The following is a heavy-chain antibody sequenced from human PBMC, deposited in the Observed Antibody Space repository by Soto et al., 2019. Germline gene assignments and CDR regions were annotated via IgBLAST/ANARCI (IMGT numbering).Heavy chain of an antibody. CDR3: SXXSXPSITIXHY. V-gene: IGHV3-23*01. D-gene: IGHD2-2*01. J-gene: IGHJ4*02. CDR1: GFTFSSYA. CDR2: ISGSGGST. Sequence: GGSLRLSCAASGFTFSSYAMSWVRQAPGKGLEWVSAISGSGGSTYYADSVKGRFTISRDNSKNTLYLQMNSLRAEETAVYYCSXXSXPSITIXHYRRQXPLVTV.